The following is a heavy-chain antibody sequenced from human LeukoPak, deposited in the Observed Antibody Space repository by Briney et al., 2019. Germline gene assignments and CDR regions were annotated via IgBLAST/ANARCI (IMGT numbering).Heavy chain of an antibody. CDR1: GYTFTSYG. V-gene: IGHV1-18*01. J-gene: IGHJ5*02. CDR2: ISAYNGNT. Sequence: ASVKVSCKASGYTFTSYGISWVRQAPGQGPEWMGWISAYNGNTNYAQKLQGRVTMTTDASTSTAYMELRSLRSDDTAVYYCARVRDHYDFWSGYYAGWFDPWGQGTLVTVSS. CDR3: ARVRDHYDFWSGYYAGWFDP. D-gene: IGHD3-3*01.